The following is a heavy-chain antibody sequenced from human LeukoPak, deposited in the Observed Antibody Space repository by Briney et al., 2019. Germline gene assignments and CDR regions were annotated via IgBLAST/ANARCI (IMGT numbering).Heavy chain of an antibody. D-gene: IGHD2-2*01. V-gene: IGHV3-23*01. J-gene: IGHJ4*02. CDR3: AKDLGYCSGTSCSFDY. CDR1: GFTFSSYA. CDR2: ISGSGGST. Sequence: PGGSLRLPCAASGFTFSSYAMSWVRQAPGKGLEWVSAISGSGGSTYYADSVKGRFTISRDNSKNTLYLQMNSLRAEDTAVYYCAKDLGYCSGTSCSFDYWGQGTLVTVSS.